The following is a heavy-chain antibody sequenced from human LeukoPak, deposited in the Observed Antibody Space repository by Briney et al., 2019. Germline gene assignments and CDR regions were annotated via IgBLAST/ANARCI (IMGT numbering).Heavy chain of an antibody. Sequence: SETLSLTCTVSGGSISSYYWSWIRQPPGKGLEWTGYIYYSGSTNYNPSLKSRVTISVDTSKNQFSLKLSSVTAADTAVYYCARVQYNWNYDYWGQGTLVTVSS. J-gene: IGHJ4*02. CDR1: GGSISSYY. CDR2: IYYSGST. D-gene: IGHD1-1*01. V-gene: IGHV4-59*08. CDR3: ARVQYNWNYDY.